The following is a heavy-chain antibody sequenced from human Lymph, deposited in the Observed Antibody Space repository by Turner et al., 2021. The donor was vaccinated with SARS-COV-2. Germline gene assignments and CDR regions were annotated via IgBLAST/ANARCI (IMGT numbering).Heavy chain of an antibody. CDR2: ISSNGGST. J-gene: IGHJ4*02. V-gene: IGHV3-64D*06. D-gene: IGHD5-12*01. Sequence: VRLVESGGGLVQPGGSLRLSCSASPLTFSSYAMNWVRQAPGKGLEYFSAISSNGGSTYYADSVKGRFTISRDNSKNTLYLQMSSLRAEDTAVYYCVKGDRYGGYHLDYWGQGTLVTVSS. CDR3: VKGDRYGGYHLDY. CDR1: PLTFSSYA.